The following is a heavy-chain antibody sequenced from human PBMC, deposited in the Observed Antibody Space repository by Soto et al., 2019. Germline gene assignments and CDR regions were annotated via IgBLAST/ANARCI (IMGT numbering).Heavy chain of an antibody. J-gene: IGHJ4*02. CDR2: IYYSGGS. V-gene: IGHV4-59*01. Sequence: SETLSLTCTVPGASISSYYWSWIRQPPGKGLEWIGYIYYSGGSNYNPSLKSRVTMSLDTSKHRFSLNLSSVTAADTAFYYCAGGRGGYSSSWYWGQGTLVTVS. CDR3: AGGRGGYSSSWY. CDR1: GASISSYY. D-gene: IGHD6-13*01.